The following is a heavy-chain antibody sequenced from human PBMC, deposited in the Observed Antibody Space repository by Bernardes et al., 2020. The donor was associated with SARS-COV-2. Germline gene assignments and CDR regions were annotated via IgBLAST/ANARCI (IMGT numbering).Heavy chain of an antibody. V-gene: IGHV4-30-2*01. Sequence: SETLSLTCAVSGGSISSDDYSWSWIRQPPGKGLEWIGYIYQSGTTYYNPSLKSRVTISLDRSKTHFSLNLSSLTAADTAMYYCARGTLTSRATYYFDYWGQGTLVTVSS. CDR2: IYQSGTT. D-gene: IGHD5-12*01. CDR1: GGSISSDDYS. J-gene: IGHJ4*02. CDR3: ARGTLTSRATYYFDY.